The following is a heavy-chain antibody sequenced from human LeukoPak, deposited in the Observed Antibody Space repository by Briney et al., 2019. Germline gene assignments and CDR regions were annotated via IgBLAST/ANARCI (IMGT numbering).Heavy chain of an antibody. CDR1: GGSISNNIYS. Sequence: SETLSLTCTVSGGSISNNIYSWGWIRQPPGKGLEWIGSIYYSGSPYYNPSLKSRVTISVDTSKSQFSLKLSSVTAADTAVYYCARHGSSDCTGTSCYLAYWGQGTLVTVSS. CDR2: IYYSGSP. CDR3: ARHGSSDCTGTSCYLAY. D-gene: IGHD2-2*01. J-gene: IGHJ4*02. V-gene: IGHV4-39*01.